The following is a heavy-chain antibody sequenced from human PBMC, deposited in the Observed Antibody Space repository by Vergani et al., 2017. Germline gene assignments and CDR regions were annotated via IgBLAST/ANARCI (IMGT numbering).Heavy chain of an antibody. J-gene: IGHJ4*02. CDR1: GGTFSSYA. Sequence: QVQLVQSGAEVKQPGSSVKVSCKASGGTFSSYAISWVRQAPGQGLEWMGRIIPIFGTANYAQKFQGRVTITADESTSTAYMELSNLRSEDTAVYYCAGAELYNYVWGSYDYWGRGTLVTVSS. D-gene: IGHD3-16*01. CDR3: AGAELYNYVWGSYDY. CDR2: IIPIFGTA. V-gene: IGHV1-69*13.